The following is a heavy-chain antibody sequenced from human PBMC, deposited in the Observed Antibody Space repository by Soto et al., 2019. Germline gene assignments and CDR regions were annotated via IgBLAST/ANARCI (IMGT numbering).Heavy chain of an antibody. CDR3: ARDLYSSGWLDAFDI. D-gene: IGHD6-19*01. CDR1: GGSVSSGSYY. J-gene: IGHJ3*02. Sequence: SETLSLTCTVTGGSVSSGSYYWSWTRQPPGKGLEWIGYIYYSGSTNYNPSLKSRVTISVDPSKNQFSLKLSSVTAADTAVYYCARDLYSSGWLDAFDIWGQGTMVTVSS. V-gene: IGHV4-61*01. CDR2: IYYSGST.